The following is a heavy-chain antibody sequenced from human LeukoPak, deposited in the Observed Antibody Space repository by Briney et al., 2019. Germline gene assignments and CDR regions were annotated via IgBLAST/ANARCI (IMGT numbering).Heavy chain of an antibody. Sequence: GGSLRLSCAAAGFTFSSYAMNWVRQAPGKGLEWVSTISGSGGNTYDADSAEGGFTISRDTSKKTLYLQMNSLRVDDTAVYYCAKVGSGTLTRFSFDYWGQGTLVTVSS. V-gene: IGHV3-23*01. CDR3: AKVGSGTLTRFSFDY. CDR2: ISGSGGNT. CDR1: GFTFSSYA. J-gene: IGHJ4*02. D-gene: IGHD2-2*01.